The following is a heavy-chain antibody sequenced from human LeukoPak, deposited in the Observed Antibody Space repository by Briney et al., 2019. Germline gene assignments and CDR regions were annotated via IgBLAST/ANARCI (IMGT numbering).Heavy chain of an antibody. V-gene: IGHV1-2*06. J-gene: IGHJ4*02. CDR2: INPNSGGT. CDR3: ARESGTGSGSFDY. Sequence: ASVKVSCKASGYTLIDYYIHWVRQAPGQGLEWMGRINPNSGGTNYAQRFQGRVTMTRGTPISTAYMELSGLRSDDTASYYCARESGTGSGSFDYWGQGTLVTVSS. D-gene: IGHD1-1*01. CDR1: GYTLIDYY.